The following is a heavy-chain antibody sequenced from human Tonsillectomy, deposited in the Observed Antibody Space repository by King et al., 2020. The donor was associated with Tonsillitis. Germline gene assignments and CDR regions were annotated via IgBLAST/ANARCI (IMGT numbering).Heavy chain of an antibody. J-gene: IGHJ4*02. CDR2: ISYDGNNK. D-gene: IGHD6-19*01. V-gene: IGHV3-30*18. CDR3: AKDRVVRAVAGNIDY. Sequence: VQLVESGGGVVQPGRSLRLSCAASGFTFSTYGMHWVRQAPGKGLEWVTFISYDGNNKYFADSVKGRFTISRDNSKNTLYLQMSSLRAEDTAIYYCAKDRVVRAVAGNIDYWGQGTLVTLSS. CDR1: GFTFSTYG.